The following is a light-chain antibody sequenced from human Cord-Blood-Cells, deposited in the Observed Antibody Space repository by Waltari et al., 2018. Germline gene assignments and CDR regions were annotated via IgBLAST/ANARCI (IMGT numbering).Light chain of an antibody. Sequence: QSVLTQPPSASGTPGQRVTIPCPGCSSNIGSTTVNWYQQLPGTAPKLLIYSNNRRPSGVPDRFSGSKSGTSASLAISGLQSEDEADYYCAAWDDSLNGLYVFGTGTKVTVL. CDR1: SSNIGSTT. CDR3: AAWDDSLNGLYV. J-gene: IGLJ1*01. CDR2: SNN. V-gene: IGLV1-44*01.